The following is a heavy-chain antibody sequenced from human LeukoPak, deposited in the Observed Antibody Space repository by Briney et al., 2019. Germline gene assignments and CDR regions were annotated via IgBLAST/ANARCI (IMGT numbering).Heavy chain of an antibody. CDR2: INPNSGGT. Sequence: ASVKVSCKASGYTFTGYYMHWVRQAPGQGLEWMGWINPNSGGTNYAQKFQGRVTMTTDTSTSTAYMELRSLRSDDTAVYYCARDSRWELFFDYWGQGTLVTVSS. D-gene: IGHD1-26*01. CDR3: ARDSRWELFFDY. V-gene: IGHV1-2*02. CDR1: GYTFTGYY. J-gene: IGHJ4*02.